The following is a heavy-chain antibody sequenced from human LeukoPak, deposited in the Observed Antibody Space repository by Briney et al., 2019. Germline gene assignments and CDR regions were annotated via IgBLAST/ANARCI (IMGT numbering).Heavy chain of an antibody. V-gene: IGHV1-69*06. CDR3: ASAAVIWYFDL. Sequence: GASVKVSCKASGGTFSSYAISWVRQAPGQGLEWMGGIIPIFGTANYAQKFQGRVTISADKSTNTVYMEINSLKSEDTAVYFCASAAVIWYFDLWGRGSLVTVSS. CDR1: GGTFSSYA. CDR2: IIPIFGTA. D-gene: IGHD6-25*01. J-gene: IGHJ2*01.